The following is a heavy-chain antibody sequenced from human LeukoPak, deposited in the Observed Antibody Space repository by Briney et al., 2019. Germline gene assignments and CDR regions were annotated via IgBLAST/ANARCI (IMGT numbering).Heavy chain of an antibody. D-gene: IGHD2-8*01. CDR2: ISRDSGIR. CDR3: ARDPRYCTNGVCYTPAFDI. CDR1: GFIFSRDS. J-gene: IGHJ3*02. V-gene: IGHV3-48*01. Sequence: GGSLRLSCAASGFIFSRDSMNWVRQAPGKGLEWISYISRDSGIRYYADSVRGRFTISRDNAKDSLYLQMNSLRAEDTAVYYCARDPRYCTNGVCYTPAFDIWGQGTMVTVSS.